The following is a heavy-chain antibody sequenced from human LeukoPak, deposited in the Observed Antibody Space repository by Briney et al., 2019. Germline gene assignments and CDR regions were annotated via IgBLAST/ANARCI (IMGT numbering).Heavy chain of an antibody. D-gene: IGHD1-26*01. Sequence: PGGSLRLSCAASGFTISSYAMSWIRQAPGKGQEWVSAISISGDTTYYADSVKGRCTVSRDTSKNTVYLEVSSLRVEDTAIYFCAKEFKVGTTTKCFQNWGQGTLVTVSS. CDR1: GFTISSYA. J-gene: IGHJ1*01. CDR3: AKEFKVGTTTKCFQN. V-gene: IGHV3-23*01. CDR2: ISISGDTT.